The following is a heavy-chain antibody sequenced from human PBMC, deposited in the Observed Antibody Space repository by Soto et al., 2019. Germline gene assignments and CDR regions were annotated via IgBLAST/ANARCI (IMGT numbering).Heavy chain of an antibody. J-gene: IGHJ5*01. Sequence: SETLSLTCTVSGDSISSYSWSWIRQPPGKGLEWIGNIHYNGNTKYSPSLKSRVTMSVDTSKNHFSLKLSSVTAADTAVYYCARDRNYGSGSLSWFDSSGQGTLVTVSS. D-gene: IGHD3-10*01. CDR1: GDSISSYS. CDR3: ARDRNYGSGSLSWFDS. V-gene: IGHV4-59*01. CDR2: IHYNGNT.